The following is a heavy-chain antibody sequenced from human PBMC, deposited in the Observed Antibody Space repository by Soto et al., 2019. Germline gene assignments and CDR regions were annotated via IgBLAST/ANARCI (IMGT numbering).Heavy chain of an antibody. V-gene: IGHV1-18*01. CDR3: ARDEEGHDYICFSYRAPSPAVVDF. CDR2: ISAYNGNT. Sequence: ASVKVSCKASGYTFTSYGISWVRQAPGQGLEWMGWISAYNGNTNYAQKLQGRVTMTTDTSTSTAYMEVRSLRSDDTVVYYCARDEEGHDYICFSYRAPSPAVVDFWGQGTPVTVSS. J-gene: IGHJ4*02. CDR1: GYTFTSYG. D-gene: IGHD3-16*01.